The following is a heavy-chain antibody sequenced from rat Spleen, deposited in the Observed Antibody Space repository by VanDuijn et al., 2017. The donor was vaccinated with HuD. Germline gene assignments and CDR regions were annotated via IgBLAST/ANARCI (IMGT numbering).Heavy chain of an antibody. CDR3: ARRHYGYTDYFDY. CDR1: GFTFSDYG. Sequence: EVQLVESGGGLVQPGRSLKLSCAASGFTFSDYGVAWVRQAPTKGLEWVATISYGDSSGHSGTYYRDSVKGRLTISRDNAKSTLSLQMDSLGSEDTATYYCARRHYGYTDYFDYWGQGVMVTVSS. D-gene: IGHD1-9*01. V-gene: IGHV5-29*01. CDR2: ISYGDSSGHSGT. J-gene: IGHJ2*01.